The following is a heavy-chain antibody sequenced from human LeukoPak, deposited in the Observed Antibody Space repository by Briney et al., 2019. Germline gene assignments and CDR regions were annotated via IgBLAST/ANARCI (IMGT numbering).Heavy chain of an antibody. CDR1: GGSISSYY. CDR3: ARAEGYCSSTSCYGAYMDV. D-gene: IGHD2-2*01. V-gene: IGHV4-59*01. J-gene: IGHJ6*03. CDR2: IYYSGST. Sequence: SETLSLTCTVSGGSISSYYWSWIRQPPGKGLEWIGYIYYSGSTNYNPSLKSRVTISVDTSKNQFSLKLSSVTAADTAVYYCARAEGYCSSTSCYGAYMDVWGKGTTVTVSS.